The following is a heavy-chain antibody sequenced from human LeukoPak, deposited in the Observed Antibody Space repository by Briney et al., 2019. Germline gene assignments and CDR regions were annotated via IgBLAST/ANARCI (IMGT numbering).Heavy chain of an antibody. CDR3: ARRAYYDSSGYNPTAGYFDL. J-gene: IGHJ2*01. V-gene: IGHV4-4*08. CDR1: GASLFSYY. CDR2: IYSNGIT. Sequence: SETLSLTCTVSGASLFSYYWNWLRQSPGKGLEWIGFIYSNGITSYNPSLRSRGSISIATSRNHFSLRLTSVTAADTAIYYCARRAYYDSSGYNPTAGYFDLWGRGTLVTVSS. D-gene: IGHD3-22*01.